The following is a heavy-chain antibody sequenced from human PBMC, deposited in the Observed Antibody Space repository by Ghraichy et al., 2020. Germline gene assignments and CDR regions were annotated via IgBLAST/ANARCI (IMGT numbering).Heavy chain of an antibody. J-gene: IGHJ4*02. V-gene: IGHV3-72*01. D-gene: IGHD1-26*01. Sequence: GGSLRLSCAASGFTFSDHYMDWVRQAPGKGLEWVGRTRNKANSYTTEYAASVKGRFTISRDDSKNSLYLQMNSLKTEDTAVYYCARAKIVGATWLDYWGQGTLVTVSS. CDR1: GFTFSDHY. CDR2: TRNKANSYTT. CDR3: ARAKIVGATWLDY.